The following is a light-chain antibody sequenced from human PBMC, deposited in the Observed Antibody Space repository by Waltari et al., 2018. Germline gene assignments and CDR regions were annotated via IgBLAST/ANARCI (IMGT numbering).Light chain of an antibody. Sequence: IQLTQSPSSLSASVGDRVTTTCRAIQGISNNFSWYQQKPGKAPKLLIYAASTLQSGVPSRFSGSGSGTDSTLTISSLQPEDFATYSCQQLNSYQWTFGQGTKVEIK. CDR3: QQLNSYQWT. CDR2: AAS. J-gene: IGKJ1*01. CDR1: QGISNN. V-gene: IGKV1-9*01.